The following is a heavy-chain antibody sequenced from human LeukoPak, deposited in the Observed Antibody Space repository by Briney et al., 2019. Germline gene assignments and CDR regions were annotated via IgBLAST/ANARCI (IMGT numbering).Heavy chain of an antibody. D-gene: IGHD2-21*01. J-gene: IGHJ4*02. CDR1: GFTFSNYA. CDR3: GSARLL. V-gene: IGHV3-23*01. Sequence: GDSLRLSCAASGFTFSNYAMMWVRKAPGKGLEWVSGISGTGDNTKYADSVKGRFTISRDNSKNTLYLQLNSLKVEDTAVYFCGSARLLWGQGTRVTVSS. CDR2: ISGTGDNT.